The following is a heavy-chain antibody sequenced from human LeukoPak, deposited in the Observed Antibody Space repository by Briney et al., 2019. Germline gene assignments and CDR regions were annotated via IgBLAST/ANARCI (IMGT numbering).Heavy chain of an antibody. V-gene: IGHV3-23*01. CDR2: INANGIGT. Sequence: GGSLRLSCAPSGFTFATYAMSWVRQAPGKGLEWVSAINANGIGTFYADSVKGRFTISRDNSKNTLFLQMDSLRAEDTASYYCAKHPVSGNFDSWGQGTLVTVSS. CDR1: GFTFATYA. CDR3: AKHPVSGNFDS. J-gene: IGHJ4*02. D-gene: IGHD5/OR15-5a*01.